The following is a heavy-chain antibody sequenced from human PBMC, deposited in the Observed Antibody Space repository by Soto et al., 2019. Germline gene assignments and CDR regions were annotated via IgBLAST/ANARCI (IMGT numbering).Heavy chain of an antibody. Sequence: QVQLVQSGAEVKKYGSSVKVSCKASGGTFSRYAISWVRQAPGQGLEWMGGITAMFGTANYAQKFQGRVTITADESTSTAYMELSSLGSDDTAVYYCAQTLGLAVAGPGRFDLWGRGTLVTVSS. CDR2: ITAMFGTA. D-gene: IGHD6-19*01. CDR1: GGTFSRYA. J-gene: IGHJ2*01. V-gene: IGHV1-69*12. CDR3: AQTLGLAVAGPGRFDL.